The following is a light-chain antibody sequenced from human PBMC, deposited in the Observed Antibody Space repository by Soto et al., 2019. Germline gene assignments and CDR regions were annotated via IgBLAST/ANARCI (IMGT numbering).Light chain of an antibody. CDR1: QSVSTN. CDR3: QQYYNWPPLT. V-gene: IGKV3-15*01. J-gene: IGKJ4*01. Sequence: EIVMTQSPATLSVSPGERATLSCRASQSVSTNLAWYQQKPGQAPRLLIYGASTRATGIPARFSGSGSGTEFTLTISSPQSEDFAAYYCQQYYNWPPLTFGGGTKVEIK. CDR2: GAS.